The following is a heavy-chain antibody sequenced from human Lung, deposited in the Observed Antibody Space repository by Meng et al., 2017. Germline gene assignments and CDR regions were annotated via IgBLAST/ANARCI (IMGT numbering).Heavy chain of an antibody. CDR1: GGSFSDYY. CDR2: INHSGST. J-gene: IGHJ4*02. V-gene: IGHV4-34*01. CDR3: ARGPTTMAHDFDY. D-gene: IGHD4-11*01. Sequence: QLQIQQWVAGLLKPSETLSLTCVVSGGSFSDYYWSWIRQPPGKGLEWIGEINHSGSTNYNPSLESRATISVDTSQNNLSLKLSSVTAADSAVYYCARGPTTMAHDFDYWGQGTLVTVSS.